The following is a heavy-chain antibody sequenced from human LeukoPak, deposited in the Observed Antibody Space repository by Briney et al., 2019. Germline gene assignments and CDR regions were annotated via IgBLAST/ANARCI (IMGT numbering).Heavy chain of an antibody. CDR3: ARAPSVPQRSDWFDP. J-gene: IGHJ5*02. Sequence: PSETLSLTCTVSGGSISSYYWSWIRQPPGKGLEWIGYIYYSGSTNYNPSLKSRVTISVDTSKNQFSLKLSSVTAADTAVYYCARAPSVPQRSDWFDPWGQGTLVTVSS. CDR2: IYYSGST. CDR1: GGSISSYY. V-gene: IGHV4-59*01. D-gene: IGHD3-3*01.